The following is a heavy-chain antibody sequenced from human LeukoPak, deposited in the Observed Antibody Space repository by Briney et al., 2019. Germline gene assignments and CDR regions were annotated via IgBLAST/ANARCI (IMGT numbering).Heavy chain of an antibody. D-gene: IGHD6-13*01. J-gene: IGHJ4*02. V-gene: IGHV1-2*02. CDR3: ARDSREIAAAPLRFDY. CDR2: INPNSGGT. CDR1: GYTFTGYY. Sequence: ASVKVSCKASGYTFTGYYMHWVRQAPGQGLEWMGWINPNSGGTNYAQKFQGRVTMTRDTSISTAYMELSRLRSDDTAVYYCARDSREIAAAPLRFDYWGQGTLVTVSS.